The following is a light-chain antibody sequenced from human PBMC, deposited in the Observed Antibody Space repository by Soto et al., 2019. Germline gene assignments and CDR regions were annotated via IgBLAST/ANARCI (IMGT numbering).Light chain of an antibody. V-gene: IGKV1-5*01. CDR1: QSISSW. CDR3: QQYDTFWT. CDR2: DAS. J-gene: IGKJ1*01. Sequence: DIQMTQSPSTLSASVGDRVTITCRASQSISSWLAWYQQKPGKAPKLLIYDASSLGSGVPSRFSGSGSGTEFTLTIISLQPDDFATYYCQQYDTFWTFGQGTKVDIK.